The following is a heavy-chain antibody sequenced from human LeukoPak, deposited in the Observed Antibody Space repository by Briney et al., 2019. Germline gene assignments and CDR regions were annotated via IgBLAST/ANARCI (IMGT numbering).Heavy chain of an antibody. CDR1: GFVFNSYE. D-gene: IGHD5-24*01. J-gene: IGHJ4*02. CDR2: ITGRGNTI. V-gene: IGHV3-48*03. Sequence: GGSLRLSCVASGFVFNSYEMSWVRQAPGKGPEWLSYITGRGNTIYYADSVRGRFTISRDNAKLSLYLQMNTLRAEDTAIYYCARSLGPTKPFDFWGKGTLVTVSS. CDR3: ARSLGPTKPFDF.